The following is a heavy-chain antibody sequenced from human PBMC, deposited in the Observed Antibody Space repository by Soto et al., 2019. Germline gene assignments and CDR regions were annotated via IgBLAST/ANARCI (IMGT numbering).Heavy chain of an antibody. CDR2: ISGSGGST. D-gene: IGHD6-19*01. CDR1: GFTFSSYA. CDR3: AKGIAVAGGSGFRYYYYGMDV. V-gene: IGHV3-23*01. J-gene: IGHJ6*02. Sequence: GGSLRLSCAASGFTFSSYAMSWVRQAPGKGLEWVSAISGSGGSTYYADSVKGRFTISRDNSKNTLYLQMNSLRAEDTAVYYCAKGIAVAGGSGFRYYYYGMDVWGQGTTVTVSS.